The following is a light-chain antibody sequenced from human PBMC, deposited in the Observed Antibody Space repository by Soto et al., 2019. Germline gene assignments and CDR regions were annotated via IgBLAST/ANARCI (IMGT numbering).Light chain of an antibody. CDR1: SSDVCGYNY. J-gene: IGLJ2*01. Sequence: AVLSQPRSVSGSPGPSVTISCPGTSSDVCGYNYFSWYQRDPGKAPKLMIYDVTKRPSGVPDRLSGSKSGNTASLTISGLQAEDEADYFCCSYAGSYPLIFGGGTRSPS. V-gene: IGLV2-11*01. CDR2: DVT. CDR3: CSYAGSYPLI.